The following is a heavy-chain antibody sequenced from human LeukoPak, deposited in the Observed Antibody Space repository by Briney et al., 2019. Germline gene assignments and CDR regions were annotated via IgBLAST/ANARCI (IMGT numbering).Heavy chain of an antibody. J-gene: IGHJ1*01. CDR1: GGSISSYY. V-gene: IGHV4-34*01. D-gene: IGHD3-10*01. CDR2: INHSGST. Sequence: PSETLSLTCTVSGGSISSYYWSWIRQPPGKGLEWIGEINHSGSTNYNPSLKSRVTISVDTSKNQFSLKLSSVTPADTAVYYCARHFRGVFTMVRGVTSYFQHWGQGTLVTVSS. CDR3: ARHFRGVFTMVRGVTSYFQH.